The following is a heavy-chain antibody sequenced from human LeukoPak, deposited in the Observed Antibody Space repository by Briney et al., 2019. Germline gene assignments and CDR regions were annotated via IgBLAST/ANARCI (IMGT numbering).Heavy chain of an antibody. J-gene: IGHJ4*02. D-gene: IGHD1-26*01. CDR3: AKRAQYNGNYPLDY. CDR1: GFTFTSYS. Sequence: GGSLRLSCAASGFTFTSYSMSWVRQAPGKGLEWVSGTSDRGDYTYYADSVKGRFTISRDNSKNTLYLQMNSLRAEDTALYFCAKRAQYNGNYPLDYWGQGTLVTVSS. V-gene: IGHV3-23*01. CDR2: TSDRGDYT.